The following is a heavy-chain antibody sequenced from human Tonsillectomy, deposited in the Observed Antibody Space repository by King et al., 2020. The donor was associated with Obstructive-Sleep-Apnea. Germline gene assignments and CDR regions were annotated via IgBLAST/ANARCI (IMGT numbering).Heavy chain of an antibody. CDR2: VRYYGSNK. D-gene: IGHD6-13*01. CDR3: AKGRGVSSSSWYDKWAYFHY. J-gene: IGHJ4*02. V-gene: IGHV3-30*02. CDR1: GFTFSSFG. Sequence: VQLVESGGGVVQPGGSLRLSCAASGFTFSSFGMFWVRQAPGKGLEWGAFVRYYGSNKHYADSVKGRFSISRDNSRNTLYVEMKSLRAEDTAVYYCAKGRGVSSSSWYDKWAYFHYWGQGTLVTVSS.